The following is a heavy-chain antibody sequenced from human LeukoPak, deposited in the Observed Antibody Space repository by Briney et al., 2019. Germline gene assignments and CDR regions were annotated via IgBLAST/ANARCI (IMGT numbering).Heavy chain of an antibody. CDR2: ISSSGSTI. J-gene: IGHJ4*02. CDR1: GFTFSSYE. Sequence: PGGSLRLSCAASGFTFSSYEMNWVRQAPGKGLEWVSYISSSGSTIYYADSVKGRFTISRDNAKNSLYLQMNSLRAEDTAVYYCARDGWRAESTSSYFDYWGQGTLVTVSS. V-gene: IGHV3-48*03. CDR3: ARDGWRAESTSSYFDY. D-gene: IGHD2-15*01.